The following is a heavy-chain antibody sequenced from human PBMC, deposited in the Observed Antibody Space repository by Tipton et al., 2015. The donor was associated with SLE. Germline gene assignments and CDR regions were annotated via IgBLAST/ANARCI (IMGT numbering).Heavy chain of an antibody. V-gene: IGHV4-39*07. D-gene: IGHD4/OR15-4a*01. CDR2: IYHSGST. Sequence: TLSLTCTVSGGSISSSSYYWGWIRQPPGKGLEWIGSIYHSGSTNYNPSLKSRVTISIDTSRNQFSLKMTSVTAADTAVYYCAREETTVLTTAFDSWGQGALVTVSS. J-gene: IGHJ4*02. CDR3: AREETTVLTTAFDS. CDR1: GGSISSSSYY.